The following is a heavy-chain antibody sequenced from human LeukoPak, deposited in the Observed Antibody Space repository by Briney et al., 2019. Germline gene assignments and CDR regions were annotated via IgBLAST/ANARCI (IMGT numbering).Heavy chain of an antibody. J-gene: IGHJ3*02. CDR3: AKVWRDIVVVVAATGDVGAFDI. V-gene: IGHV3-23*01. D-gene: IGHD2-15*01. CDR2: ISGSGGST. CDR1: GFTFSSYA. Sequence: PGGSLRLSCAASGFTFSSYAMSWVRQAPGKGLEWVSAISGSGGSTYYADSMKGRFTISRDNSKNTLYLQMNSLRAEDTAVYYCAKVWRDIVVVVAATGDVGAFDIWGQGTMVTVSS.